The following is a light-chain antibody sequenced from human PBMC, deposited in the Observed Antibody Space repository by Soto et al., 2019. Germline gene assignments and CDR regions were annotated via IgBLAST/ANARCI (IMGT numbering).Light chain of an antibody. V-gene: IGKV3D-20*02. CDR3: QQRSNWRDRT. CDR2: GAS. Sequence: EIVLTQSPGTLSLSPGERATLSCRASQSVSSSYLAWYQQKPGQAPRLLIYGASSRATGIPDRFSGSGSGTDFTLTISSLEPEDFAVYYCQQRSNWRDRTFGQGTKVDIK. J-gene: IGKJ1*01. CDR1: QSVSSSY.